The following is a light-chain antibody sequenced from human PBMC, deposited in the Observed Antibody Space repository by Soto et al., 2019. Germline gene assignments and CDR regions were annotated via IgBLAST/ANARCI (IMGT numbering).Light chain of an antibody. CDR3: CSYAGSRTHVL. V-gene: IGLV2-23*02. CDR2: EVS. J-gene: IGLJ2*01. Sequence: QSALTQPASVSGSPGQSITISCIGTSSDVGSYNLVSWYQQHPGKAPKVLIYEVSERPSGVSNRFSGSKSGNTASLTISGRQAEDEAEYYCCSYAGSRTHVLFGGGTKVTVL. CDR1: SSDVGSYNL.